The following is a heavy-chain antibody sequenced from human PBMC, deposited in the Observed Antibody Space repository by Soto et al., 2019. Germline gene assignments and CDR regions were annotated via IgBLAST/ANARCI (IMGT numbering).Heavy chain of an antibody. J-gene: IGHJ6*03. CDR1: GYTFTSYD. Sequence: GASVKVSCKASGYTFTSYDINWVRQATGQGLEWMGWMNPNSGNTGYAQKFQGRVTMTRNTSISTAYMELSSLRSEDTAVYYCARGLVPAAAYYYYYYMDVWGKGTTVTVS. V-gene: IGHV1-8*01. CDR3: ARGLVPAAAYYYYYYMDV. CDR2: MNPNSGNT. D-gene: IGHD2-2*01.